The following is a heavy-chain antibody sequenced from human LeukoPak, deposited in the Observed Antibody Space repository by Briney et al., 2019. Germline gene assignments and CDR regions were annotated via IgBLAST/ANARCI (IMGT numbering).Heavy chain of an antibody. V-gene: IGHV4-34*01. D-gene: IGHD1-26*01. Sequence: MSSETLSLTCAVYGGSFSGYYWSWIRQPPGKGLEWIGEINHSGSTNYNPSLKSRVTISVDKSKNQFSLKLSSVTAADTAVYYCERMYIKWGRYLQHWGQGTLVTVSS. CDR3: ERMYIKWGRYLQH. CDR2: INHSGST. J-gene: IGHJ1*01. CDR1: GGSFSGYY.